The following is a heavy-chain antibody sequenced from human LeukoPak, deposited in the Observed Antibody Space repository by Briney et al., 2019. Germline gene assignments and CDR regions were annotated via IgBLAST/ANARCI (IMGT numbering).Heavy chain of an antibody. J-gene: IGHJ4*02. D-gene: IGHD2-2*01. V-gene: IGHV3-30*02. CDR3: AKGGDTIRPLPNFDF. CDR2: IQDDGSIE. CDR1: GFIFSGYG. Sequence: GGSLRLSCAASGFIFSGYGMHWVRQAPGKGLEGVTFIQDDGSIEYYADSVKGRFTISRDNSKNTLYLQMNSLRAEDTAIYYCAKGGDTIRPLPNFDFWGQGTLVTVSS.